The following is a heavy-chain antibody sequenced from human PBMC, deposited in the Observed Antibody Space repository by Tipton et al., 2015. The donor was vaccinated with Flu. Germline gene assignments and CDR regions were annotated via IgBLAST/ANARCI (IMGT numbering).Heavy chain of an antibody. CDR3: ARHGYYDILTGYYSRFDP. V-gene: IGHV4-38-2*01. D-gene: IGHD3-9*01. Sequence: TLSLTCAVSGYSISSGYYWGWIRQPPGKGLEWIGSIYHSGSTYYNPSLKSRVTISVDTSKNQFSLKLSSVTAADTAVYYCARHGYYDILTGYYSRFDPRGQGTLVTVSS. J-gene: IGHJ5*02. CDR2: IYHSGST. CDR1: GYSISSGYY.